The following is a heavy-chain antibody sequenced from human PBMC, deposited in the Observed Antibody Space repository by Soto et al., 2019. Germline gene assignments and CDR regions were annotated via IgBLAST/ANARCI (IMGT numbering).Heavy chain of an antibody. D-gene: IGHD2-15*01. Sequence: QVQLVESGGGVVQPGASVKVSCKASGYTFTSYGISWVRQAPGQGLEWMGWISAYNGNTNYAQKLQGRVTMTTDTSTSTAYMELRGLRSDDTAVYYCARTGTGNPTYVVVVAATSNAFDIWGQGTMVTVSS. J-gene: IGHJ3*02. V-gene: IGHV1-18*01. CDR2: ISAYNGNT. CDR3: ARTGTGNPTYVVVVAATSNAFDI. CDR1: GYTFTSYG.